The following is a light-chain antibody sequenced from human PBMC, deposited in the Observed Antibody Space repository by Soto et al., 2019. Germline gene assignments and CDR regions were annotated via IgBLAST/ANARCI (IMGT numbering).Light chain of an antibody. CDR1: SSDVGAYDS. CDR2: EVT. V-gene: IGLV2-8*01. CDR3: SSYVGRNRYV. Sequence: QSALTQPPSASGSPGQSVTISCTGTSSDVGAYDSVSWYQQFPNKAPKVIIYEVTNRPSGVPDRFSGSKSGNTASLTVSGLQAEDEADYYCSSYVGRNRYVFGSGTKLTVL. J-gene: IGLJ1*01.